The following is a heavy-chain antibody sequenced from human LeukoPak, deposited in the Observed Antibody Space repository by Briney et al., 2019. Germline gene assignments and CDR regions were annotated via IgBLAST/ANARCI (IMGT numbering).Heavy chain of an antibody. CDR3: ARHRRGYSSSSASYFQH. CDR1: GGSFSGYY. V-gene: IGHV4-34*01. Sequence: PSETLSLTCAVYGGSFSGYYWSWIRQPPGKGLEWIGEINHSGSTNYNPSLKSRVTISVDTSKNQFSLKLSSVTAADTAVYYCARHRRGYSSSSASYFQHWGQGTLATVSS. CDR2: INHSGST. D-gene: IGHD6-6*01. J-gene: IGHJ1*01.